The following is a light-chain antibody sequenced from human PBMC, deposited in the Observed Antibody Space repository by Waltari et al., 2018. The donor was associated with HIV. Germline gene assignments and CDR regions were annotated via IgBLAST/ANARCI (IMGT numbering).Light chain of an antibody. J-gene: IGLJ1*01. CDR2: DVS. CDR1: SSDVGNYNY. V-gene: IGLV2-23*02. Sequence: QSALTQPASVSGSPGQSITISCTGTSSDVGNYNYVSWYQQNPGKAPKPMIYDVSKRPSGFSNLFSGSKSGNTASLTISGLQAEDEADYYCCSYAGSSTFVFGTGTKVTVL. CDR3: CSYAGSSTFV.